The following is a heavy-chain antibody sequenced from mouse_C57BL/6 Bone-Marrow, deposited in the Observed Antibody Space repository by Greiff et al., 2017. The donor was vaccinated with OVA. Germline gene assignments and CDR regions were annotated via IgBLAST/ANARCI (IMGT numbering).Heavy chain of an antibody. V-gene: IGHV2-5*01. J-gene: IGHJ3*01. CDR1: GFSLTSYG. D-gene: IGHD1-1*01. Sequence: VKLMESGPGLVQPSQSLSITCTVSGFSLTSYGVHWVRQSPGKGLEWLGVIWRGGSTDYNAAFMSRLSITKDNSKSQVFFKMNSLQAYDTAIYYCAKNGVYYGSSYWFAYWGQGTLVTVSA. CDR3: AKNGVYYGSSYWFAY. CDR2: IWRGGST.